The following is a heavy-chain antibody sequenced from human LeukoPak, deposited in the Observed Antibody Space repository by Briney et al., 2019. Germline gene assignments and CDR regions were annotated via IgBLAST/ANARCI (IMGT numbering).Heavy chain of an antibody. CDR1: GFTFSIYA. CDR3: AKEHDYSNAATEWGFDS. J-gene: IGHJ4*02. Sequence: GGSLRLSCAASGFTFSIYAMSWVRQAPGKGLEWVSGISGSSSHTMDADSVRGRFTISRDNTRNTLYLHMNSLRAEDTALYYCAKEHDYSNAATEWGFDSWGQGTLVTVSS. V-gene: IGHV3-23*01. CDR2: ISGSSSHT. D-gene: IGHD3-3*01.